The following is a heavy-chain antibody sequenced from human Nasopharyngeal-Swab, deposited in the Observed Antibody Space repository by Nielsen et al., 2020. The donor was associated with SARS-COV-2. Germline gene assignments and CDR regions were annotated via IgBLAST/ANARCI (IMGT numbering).Heavy chain of an antibody. CDR3: ARIGYSSSSTDY. J-gene: IGHJ4*02. CDR2: INQDESVK. D-gene: IGHD6-6*01. Sequence: GESLKISCAASGFTFSSYWMSWFRQAPGKGLEWVANINQDESVKYYVDSVKGRFTVSRDNAKDSLYLQMNSLRIEDTAVYFCARIGYSSSSTDYWGQGTLVTVSS. CDR1: GFTFSSYW. V-gene: IGHV3-7*01.